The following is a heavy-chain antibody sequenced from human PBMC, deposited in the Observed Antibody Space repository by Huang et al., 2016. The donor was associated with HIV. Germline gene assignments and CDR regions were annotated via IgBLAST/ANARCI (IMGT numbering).Heavy chain of an antibody. J-gene: IGHJ3*02. Sequence: EVQLVESGGGLVEPGRSLRLSCAASGFTVDDYAMHWVQPGSGKVLAWVSVISGTSGSIGYADSLKGRFTISRDNAKNSLHLQMNSLRAEDTALYYCAKDIKAGSSVWYTWAFDIWGQGTMVTVSS. CDR3: AKDIKAGSSVWYTWAFDI. D-gene: IGHD6-19*01. CDR2: ISGTSGSI. CDR1: GFTVDDYA. V-gene: IGHV3-9*01.